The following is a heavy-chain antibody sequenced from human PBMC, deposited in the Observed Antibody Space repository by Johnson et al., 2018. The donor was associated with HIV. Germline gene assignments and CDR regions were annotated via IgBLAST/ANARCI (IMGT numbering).Heavy chain of an antibody. Sequence: VQLVESGGGVVQPGRSLILSCAASGFTFSSYAMHWVRQAPGKGLEWVAVISYDGSNKYYADSVKGRFTISRDNSKNTLYLQMNSLRAEDTAVYYCASIYSYGLRAAFDIWGQGTMVTVAS. D-gene: IGHD5-18*01. CDR2: ISYDGSNK. CDR3: ASIYSYGLRAAFDI. V-gene: IGHV3-30*04. CDR1: GFTFSSYA. J-gene: IGHJ3*02.